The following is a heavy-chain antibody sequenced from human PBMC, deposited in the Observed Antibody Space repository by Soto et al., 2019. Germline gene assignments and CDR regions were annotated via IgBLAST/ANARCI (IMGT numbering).Heavy chain of an antibody. J-gene: IGHJ6*02. CDR1: GGSISSSNW. Sequence: QVQLQESGPGLVKPSGTLSLTCAVSGGSISSSNWWSWVRQPPGKGLEWIGEIYHSGSTNYNPSLKNRVIITVVKYKNNFFSMLRSAAAAATAALYCAGGWRSSSWYPEYGMDVWGQGTTVTVSS. D-gene: IGHD6-13*01. CDR3: AGGWRSSSWYPEYGMDV. CDR2: IYHSGST. V-gene: IGHV4-4*02.